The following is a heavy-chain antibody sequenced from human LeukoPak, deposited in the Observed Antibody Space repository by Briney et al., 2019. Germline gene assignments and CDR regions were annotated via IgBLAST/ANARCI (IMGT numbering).Heavy chain of an antibody. J-gene: IGHJ5*02. CDR1: GFTFSSYG. CDR2: ISYDGSNK. D-gene: IGHD3-22*01. CDR3: AKDAYYYDSSGPLGSDP. Sequence: GGSLRLSCAASGFTFSSYGMHWVRQAPGKGLEWVAVISYDGSNKYYADSVKGRFTISRDNSKNTLYLQMNSLRAEDTAVYYCAKDAYYYDSSGPLGSDPWGQGTLVTVSS. V-gene: IGHV3-30*18.